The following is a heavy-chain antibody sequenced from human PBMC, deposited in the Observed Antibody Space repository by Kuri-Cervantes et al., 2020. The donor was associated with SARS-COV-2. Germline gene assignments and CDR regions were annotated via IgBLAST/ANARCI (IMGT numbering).Heavy chain of an antibody. Sequence: ASVKVSCKASGYTFTGYYMLWVRQAPGQGLEWMGWINPNSGGTNYAQKFQGRVTMARDTSMSTAYMELSSLRSEDTAVYSCATEHPDATFFDYWGQGTLVTVSS. CDR3: ATEHPDATFFDY. CDR1: GYTFTGYY. V-gene: IGHV1-2*02. CDR2: INPNSGGT. J-gene: IGHJ4*02.